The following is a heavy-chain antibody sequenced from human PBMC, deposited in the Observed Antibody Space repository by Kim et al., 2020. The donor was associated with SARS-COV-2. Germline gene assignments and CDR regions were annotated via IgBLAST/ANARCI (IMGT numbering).Heavy chain of an antibody. CDR2: IYTSGST. Sequence: SETLSLTCTVSGGSISSYYWSWIRQPAGKGLEWIGRIYTSGSTNYNPSLKSRVTMSVDTSKNQFSLKLSSVTAADTAVYYCARDANYYDSSGYYYAPQSHYYYYGMDVWGQGTTVTVSS. V-gene: IGHV4-4*07. D-gene: IGHD3-22*01. CDR1: GGSISSYY. J-gene: IGHJ6*02. CDR3: ARDANYYDSSGYYYAPQSHYYYYGMDV.